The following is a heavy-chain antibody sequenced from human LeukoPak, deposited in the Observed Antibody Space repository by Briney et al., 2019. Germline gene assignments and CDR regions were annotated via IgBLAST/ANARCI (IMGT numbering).Heavy chain of an antibody. Sequence: GGSLRLSCAASGYTFSDYYMSWIRQAPGKGLEWVSYISSSGSTIYYADSVKGRFTISRDNAKNSLYLQMNSLRAEDTAVYYCARDKNEYSSGWYDYWGQGTLVTVSS. D-gene: IGHD6-19*01. CDR3: ARDKNEYSSGWYDY. CDR1: GYTFSDYY. CDR2: ISSSGSTI. J-gene: IGHJ4*02. V-gene: IGHV3-11*01.